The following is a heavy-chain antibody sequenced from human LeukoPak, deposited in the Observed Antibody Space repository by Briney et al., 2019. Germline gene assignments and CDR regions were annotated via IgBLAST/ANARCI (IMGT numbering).Heavy chain of an antibody. J-gene: IGHJ4*02. CDR1: GGSISFYY. CDR2: IYYSGST. D-gene: IGHD3-22*01. Sequence: PSETLSLTCTVSGGSISFYYWSWIRQPPGKGLEWIGYIYYSGSTNYNPSLKSRVTISVDTSKNQFSLKLSSVTAADTALYYCARDYSDSSGFFDYWGRGTLVTVSS. V-gene: IGHV4-59*01. CDR3: ARDYSDSSGFFDY.